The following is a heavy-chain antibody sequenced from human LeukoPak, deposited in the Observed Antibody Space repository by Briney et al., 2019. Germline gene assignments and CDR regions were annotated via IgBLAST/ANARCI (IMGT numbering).Heavy chain of an antibody. D-gene: IGHD6-13*01. V-gene: IGHV1-69*04. CDR2: TIPILGIA. CDR1: GGTFSSYA. Sequence: GASVKVSCKASGGTFSSYAISWVRQAPGQGLEWMGRTIPILGIANYAQKFQGRVTITADKSTSTAYMELSSLRSEDTAVYYCARGAAAAGTEDFDYWGQGTLVTVSS. J-gene: IGHJ4*02. CDR3: ARGAAAAGTEDFDY.